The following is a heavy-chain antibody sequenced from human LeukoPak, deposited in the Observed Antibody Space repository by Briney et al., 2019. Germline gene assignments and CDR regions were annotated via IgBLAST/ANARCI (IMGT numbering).Heavy chain of an antibody. CDR3: ARECSGGSCLDY. J-gene: IGHJ4*02. D-gene: IGHD2-15*01. Sequence: PSETLSLTCAVYGGSFSGYYWSWIRQPPGKGLEWIGEINHSGSTNYNPSLTSLVTISVDTSKNQFSLKLSSVTAADTAVYYCARECSGGSCLDYWGQGTLVTVSS. CDR2: INHSGST. V-gene: IGHV4-34*01. CDR1: GGSFSGYY.